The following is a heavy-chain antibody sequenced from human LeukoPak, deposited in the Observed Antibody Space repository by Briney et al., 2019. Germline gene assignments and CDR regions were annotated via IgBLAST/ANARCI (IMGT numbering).Heavy chain of an antibody. V-gene: IGHV1-18*01. CDR2: ISAYNGNT. CDR3: ARGYCSGGSCYSVGVY. D-gene: IGHD2-15*01. CDR1: GYTFTSYG. Sequence: GASVKVSCKASGYTFTSYGISWVRQAPGQGLEWMGWISAYNGNTNYAQKLQGRVTMTTDTSTSTAYMELRSLRSDDTAVYYCARGYCSGGSCYSVGVYWGQGTLVTVSS. J-gene: IGHJ4*02.